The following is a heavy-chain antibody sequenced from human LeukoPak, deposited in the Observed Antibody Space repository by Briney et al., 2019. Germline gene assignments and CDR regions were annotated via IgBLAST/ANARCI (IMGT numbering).Heavy chain of an antibody. CDR3: ARGELGYCSSTSCYRGMDV. Sequence: PSETLSLTCAVYGGSFSGYYWSWIRQPPGKGLEWIGEINHSGSTNYNPSLKSRVTISVDTSKNQFSLKLSSVTAADTAVYYCARGELGYCSSTSCYRGMDVWGKGTTVTVSS. CDR1: GGSFSGYY. D-gene: IGHD2-2*01. V-gene: IGHV4-34*01. CDR2: INHSGST. J-gene: IGHJ6*04.